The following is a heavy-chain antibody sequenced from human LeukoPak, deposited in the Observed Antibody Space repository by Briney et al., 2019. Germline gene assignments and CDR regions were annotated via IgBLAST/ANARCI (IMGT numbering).Heavy chain of an antibody. CDR1: GDSISSSGYY. V-gene: IGHV4-39*07. D-gene: IGHD3-22*01. CDR3: ARVLAYYDSSGLIYDAFDI. J-gene: IGHJ3*02. Sequence: SETLSLTCTVSGDSISSSGYYWGWIRQSPAKGLEWIGSIYYGGTSYYNPSLKSRVTISVDTSKNQFSLKLSSVTAADTAVYYCARVLAYYDSSGLIYDAFDIWGQGTMVTVSS. CDR2: IYYGGTS.